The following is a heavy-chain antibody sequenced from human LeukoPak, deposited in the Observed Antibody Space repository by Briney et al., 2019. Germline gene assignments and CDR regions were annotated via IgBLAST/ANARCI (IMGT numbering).Heavy chain of an antibody. Sequence: SETLSLTCTVSGGSISSGGYYWSWIRQHPGKGLEWTGYIYYSGSTYYNPSLKSRVTISVDTSKNQFSLKLSSVTAADTAVYYCAREWVGAYYYGSGSYYYFDYWGQGTLVTVSS. V-gene: IGHV4-31*03. J-gene: IGHJ4*02. CDR1: GGSISSGGYY. D-gene: IGHD3-10*01. CDR2: IYYSGST. CDR3: AREWVGAYYYGSGSYYYFDY.